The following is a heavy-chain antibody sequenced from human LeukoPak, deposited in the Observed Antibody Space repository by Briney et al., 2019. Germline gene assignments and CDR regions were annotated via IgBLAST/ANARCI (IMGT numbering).Heavy chain of an antibody. CDR2: TILILGIA. Sequence: AVTVSCKASVCSFSSYAISWLRQAPGPGLDWVGGTILILGIANYQQLFQGRVTITADKSTSTAYMELRSLGPGDTAGYYFWTLYITGTHVGWFDPWGQGTLVTVSS. CDR1: VCSFSSYA. J-gene: IGHJ5*02. CDR3: WTLYITGTHVGWFDP. D-gene: IGHD1-20*01. V-gene: IGHV1-69*10.